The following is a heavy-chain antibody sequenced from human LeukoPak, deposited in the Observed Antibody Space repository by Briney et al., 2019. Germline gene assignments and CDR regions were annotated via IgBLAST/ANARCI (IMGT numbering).Heavy chain of an antibody. D-gene: IGHD3-22*01. V-gene: IGHV5-51*01. Sequence: GESLKISCKGSGYTFTSYWIGWVRQMPGKGLEWLGIIYPGDSDTRYSPSFQGQVTISADKSISTAYLQWSSLKASGTAMYYCARLITYYYDSSGYYWDYWGQGTLVTVSS. CDR3: ARLITYYYDSSGYYWDY. CDR2: IYPGDSDT. CDR1: GYTFTSYW. J-gene: IGHJ4*02.